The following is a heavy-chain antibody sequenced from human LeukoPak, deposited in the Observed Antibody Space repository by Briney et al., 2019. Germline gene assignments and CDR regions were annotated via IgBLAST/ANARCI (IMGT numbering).Heavy chain of an antibody. J-gene: IGHJ3*02. CDR1: GGSISSYY. Sequence: SETLSLTCTVSGGSISSYYWSWIRQPPGKGLEWIGYIYYSGSTNYNPSLKSRFTISVDTSKNQFSLKLSSVTAADTAVYYCARSPGYSSSPSGMGAFDIWGQGTMVTVSS. CDR2: IYYSGST. CDR3: ARSPGYSSSPSGMGAFDI. V-gene: IGHV4-59*01. D-gene: IGHD6-13*01.